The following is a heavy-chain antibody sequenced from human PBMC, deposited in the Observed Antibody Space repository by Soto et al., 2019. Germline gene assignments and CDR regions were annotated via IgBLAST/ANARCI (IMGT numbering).Heavy chain of an antibody. D-gene: IGHD6-19*01. CDR3: ARDAIAVDVIHY. CDR2: INPSGGST. Sequence: AASVKVSCKASGYTFTSYYMHWVRQAPGQGLEWMGIINPSGGSTSYAQKFQGRVTMTRDTSTSTVYMELSSLRSEDTAVYSCARDAIAVDVIHYWGQGTLVTVSS. J-gene: IGHJ4*01. CDR1: GYTFTSYY. V-gene: IGHV1-46*01.